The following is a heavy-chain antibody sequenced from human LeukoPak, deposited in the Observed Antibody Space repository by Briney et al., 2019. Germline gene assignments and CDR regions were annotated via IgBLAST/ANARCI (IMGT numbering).Heavy chain of an antibody. Sequence: SETLSLTCAVYGGSFSGYYWSWIRQPPGKGLEWIGEINHSGSTSYNPSLKSRVTISVDTSKNQFSLKLSSVTAADTAVYYCAVEMATTTGFDYWGQGTLVAVSS. D-gene: IGHD5-24*01. J-gene: IGHJ4*02. CDR3: AVEMATTTGFDY. V-gene: IGHV4-34*01. CDR2: INHSGST. CDR1: GGSFSGYY.